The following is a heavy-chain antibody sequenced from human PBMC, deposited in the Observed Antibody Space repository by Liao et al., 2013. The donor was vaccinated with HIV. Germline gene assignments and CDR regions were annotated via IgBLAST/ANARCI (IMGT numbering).Heavy chain of an antibody. CDR1: GGSISSYY. D-gene: IGHD3-16*02. J-gene: IGHJ4*02. Sequence: QVQLQESGPGLVRPSETLSLTCTVSGGSISSYYWSWIRQPPGKGLEWIGYIYYSGSTNYNPSLKSRVTISVDTSKNQFSLKLSSVTAADTAVYYCARVGGRYSPPAYWGQGTLVTVSS. CDR2: IYYSGST. CDR3: ARVGGRYSPPAY. V-gene: IGHV4-59*01.